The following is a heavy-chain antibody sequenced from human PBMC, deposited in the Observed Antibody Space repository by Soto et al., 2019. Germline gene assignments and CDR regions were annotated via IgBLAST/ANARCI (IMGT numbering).Heavy chain of an antibody. D-gene: IGHD1-26*01. CDR3: ARHSNRSYGLYYFDF. Sequence: SETLSLTCTVSGGSVSSYYWGWIRQPPGKALEWIGYIYYSGSTKYNPSLKSRVTMSVDTSNNQFSLSVSSVTAADTAVYYCARHSNRSYGLYYFDFWGLGAPVTVSS. J-gene: IGHJ4*02. CDR1: GGSVSSYY. CDR2: IYYSGST. V-gene: IGHV4-59*08.